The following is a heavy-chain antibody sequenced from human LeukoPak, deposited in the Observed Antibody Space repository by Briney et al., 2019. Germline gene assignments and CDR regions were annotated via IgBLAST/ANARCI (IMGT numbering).Heavy chain of an antibody. D-gene: IGHD5-12*01. Sequence: PGGSLRLSCAASGFTFSSYWMSWVRQAPGKGLEWVANIKQDGSEKYYVDSVKGRFTISRDNAKNSLYLQMNSLRAEDTAVYYCARNRGYSGYDLDYFDYWGQGTLVTVSS. CDR1: GFTFSSYW. V-gene: IGHV3-7*01. CDR2: IKQDGSEK. CDR3: ARNRGYSGYDLDYFDY. J-gene: IGHJ4*02.